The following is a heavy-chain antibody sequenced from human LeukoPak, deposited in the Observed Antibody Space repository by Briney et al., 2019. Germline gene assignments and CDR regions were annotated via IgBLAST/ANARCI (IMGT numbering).Heavy chain of an antibody. V-gene: IGHV3-23*01. Sequence: GESLRLSCAASGFTLSSYAMNWVRQAPGKGLAWVSAISGSADRTYSADSVKGRFTISRDNSKNTLYLQMNSLRVEDTAVYHCARALVGATFHAFDIWGQGTMVIVSS. CDR1: GFTLSSYA. J-gene: IGHJ3*02. CDR2: ISGSADRT. CDR3: ARALVGATFHAFDI. D-gene: IGHD1-26*01.